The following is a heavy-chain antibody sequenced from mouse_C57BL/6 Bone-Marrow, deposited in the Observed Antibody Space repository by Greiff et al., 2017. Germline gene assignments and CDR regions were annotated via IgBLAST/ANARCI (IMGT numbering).Heavy chain of an antibody. J-gene: IGHJ4*01. CDR3: ATTMVTTRGYAMDD. CDR2: IFPGSGST. CDR1: GYTFTDYY. D-gene: IGHD2-2*01. Sequence: VQLQQSGPELVKPGASVKISCKASGYTFTDYYINWVKQRPGQGLEWIGWIFPGSGSTYYNEKFKGKATLTVDKSSSTAYMLLSSLTSEDSAVYFCATTMVTTRGYAMDDWGQGTSVTGSS. V-gene: IGHV1-75*01.